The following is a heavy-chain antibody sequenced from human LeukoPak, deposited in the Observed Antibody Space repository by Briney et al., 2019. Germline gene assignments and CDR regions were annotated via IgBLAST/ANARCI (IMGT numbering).Heavy chain of an antibody. CDR2: ISGSGGST. D-gene: IGHD4-17*01. J-gene: IGHJ4*02. Sequence: GGSLRLSCAASGFTFSYYAMSWIRQAPGKGLDWVSVISGSGGSTYYADSVKGRFTISRDNSKNTLYLQMNSLRAEDTAVYYCAKGQSISATVTFFDSWGQGTLVTASS. V-gene: IGHV3-23*01. CDR3: AKGQSISATVTFFDS. CDR1: GFTFSYYA.